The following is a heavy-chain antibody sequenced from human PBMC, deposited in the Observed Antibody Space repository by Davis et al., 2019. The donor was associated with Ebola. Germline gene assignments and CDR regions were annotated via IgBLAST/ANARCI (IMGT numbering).Heavy chain of an antibody. V-gene: IGHV3-30*18. Sequence: GESLKISCAASGFTFSSYGMHWVRQAPGKGLEWVAVISYDGSNKYYADSVKGRFTISRDNSKNTLYLQMNSLRAEDTAVYYCAKAATGDLYHYYYYMDVWGKGTTVTVSS. J-gene: IGHJ6*03. CDR2: ISYDGSNK. CDR3: AKAATGDLYHYYYYMDV. CDR1: GFTFSSYG. D-gene: IGHD7-27*01.